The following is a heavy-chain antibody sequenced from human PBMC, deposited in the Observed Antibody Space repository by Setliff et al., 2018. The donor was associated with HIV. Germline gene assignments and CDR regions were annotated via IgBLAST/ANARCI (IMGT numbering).Heavy chain of an antibody. CDR2: IYPGDSDT. CDR1: GYSFTSYW. CDR3: ARGYYDSLSGNYFFDY. Sequence: GESLKISCKGSGYSFTSYWIGWVRQMPGKGLEWMGIIYPGDSDTRYSPSFPGQVTISADKSINTAYLQWRSLKASDTAIYYCARGYYDSLSGNYFFDYWGQGMLVTVSS. J-gene: IGHJ4*02. D-gene: IGHD3-9*01. V-gene: IGHV5-51*01.